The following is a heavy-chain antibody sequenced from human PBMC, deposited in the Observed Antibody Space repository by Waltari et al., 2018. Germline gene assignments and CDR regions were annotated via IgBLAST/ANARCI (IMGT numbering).Heavy chain of an antibody. CDR3: AKVWVPAAIRWSYYYGMDV. V-gene: IGHV3-23*01. CDR2: ISGSGGST. Sequence: EVQLLESGGGLVQPGGSLRLSCAASGFTFSSYAMSWVRQAPGKGLEWVSAISGSGGSTYYADSVKGRFTISRDNSKNTLYLQMNSLRAEDTAVYYCAKVWVPAAIRWSYYYGMDVWGQGTTVTVSS. CDR1: GFTFSSYA. D-gene: IGHD2-2*02. J-gene: IGHJ6*02.